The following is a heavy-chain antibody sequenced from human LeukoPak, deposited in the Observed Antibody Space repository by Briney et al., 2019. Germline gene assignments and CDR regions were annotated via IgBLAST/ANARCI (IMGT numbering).Heavy chain of an antibody. CDR3: ARDHNWNYYYYYYMDV. V-gene: IGHV1-18*01. CDR1: GYTFTSYG. D-gene: IGHD1-20*01. Sequence: ASVKVSCKASGYTFTSYGISWVRQAPGQGLEWMGWISAYNGNTNYAQKLQGRVTMTTDTSTSTAYMELRSLRSDDTAVYYCARDHNWNYYYYYYMDVWGKGTTVTVSS. J-gene: IGHJ6*03. CDR2: ISAYNGNT.